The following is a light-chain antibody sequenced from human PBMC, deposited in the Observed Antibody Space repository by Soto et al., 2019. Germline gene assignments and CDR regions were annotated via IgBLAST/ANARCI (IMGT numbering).Light chain of an antibody. CDR2: DSN. V-gene: IGLV1-51*01. J-gene: IGLJ2*01. CDR3: GAWDSRLSVVV. Sequence: QSVLTQPPSVSAAPGQKVTISCSGSRSTIGNNDVSWYQQLPGTAPKLLIYDSNKRPSGIPDRFSGSKSGTSATLGITGLQTGDEADYYCGAWDSRLSVVVFGGGTKLTVL. CDR1: RSTIGNND.